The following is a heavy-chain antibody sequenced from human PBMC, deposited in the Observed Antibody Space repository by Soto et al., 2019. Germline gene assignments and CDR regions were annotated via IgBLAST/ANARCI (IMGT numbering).Heavy chain of an antibody. Sequence: SVKVSCKASGGTFSNSVISWVRQAPGQGLAWMGGSIPIFGTANYAQKFQCRVTIIADESPSTAYMELTGLRSEDTAVYYCARAPILVGVTPYENYFDSWGQGTLVTVSS. CDR1: GGTFSNSV. CDR3: ARAPILVGVTPYENYFDS. D-gene: IGHD3-3*01. CDR2: SIPIFGTA. V-gene: IGHV1-69*13. J-gene: IGHJ4*02.